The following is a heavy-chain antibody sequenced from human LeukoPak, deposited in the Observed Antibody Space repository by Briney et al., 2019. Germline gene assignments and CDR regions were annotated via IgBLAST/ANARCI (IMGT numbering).Heavy chain of an antibody. D-gene: IGHD1-26*01. CDR3: ARDRAYGALDL. J-gene: IGHJ3*01. Sequence: PGGSLRLSCAASGFTFKMTWMTWVRQAPGKGLEWVANINDDGVEKYYVDSVRGRFTISRDNVKNSLYLQLNSLRAEDTAVYFCARDRAYGALDLWGLGTVVTVSS. CDR2: INDDGVEK. V-gene: IGHV3-7*05. CDR1: GFTFKMTW.